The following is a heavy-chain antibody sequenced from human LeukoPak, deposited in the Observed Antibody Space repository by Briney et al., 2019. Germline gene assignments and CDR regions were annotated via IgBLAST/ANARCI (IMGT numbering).Heavy chain of an antibody. J-gene: IGHJ4*02. CDR1: GFSFSDYW. V-gene: IGHV3-7*03. CDR3: AREEVGGATYYGRGIDY. D-gene: IGHD1-26*01. Sequence: GGSLRLSCAASGFSFSDYWMNWVRQAPGKGLKWVAHIKQDGSEKYYVDSVRGRFTISRDNAKNSLYLQMNSLRAEDTAVYYCAREEVGGATYYGRGIDYWGQGTLVTVSS. CDR2: IKQDGSEK.